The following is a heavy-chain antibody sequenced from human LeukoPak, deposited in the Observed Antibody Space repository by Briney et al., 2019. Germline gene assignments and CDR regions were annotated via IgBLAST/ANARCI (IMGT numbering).Heavy chain of an antibody. CDR2: IGSDNKP. CDR1: GFTSSADA. V-gene: IGHV3-23*01. J-gene: IGHJ6*02. CDR3: GRDLHYYVAMAV. Sequence: VGSLRLSCEASGFTSSADAITWVRHAPGKGLEWVSSIGSDNKPHYSESVKGRFAISRENSKSMLFLQLNSLRAEATALYYCGRDLHYYVAMAVWGQGTTVTVSS. D-gene: IGHD3-10*02.